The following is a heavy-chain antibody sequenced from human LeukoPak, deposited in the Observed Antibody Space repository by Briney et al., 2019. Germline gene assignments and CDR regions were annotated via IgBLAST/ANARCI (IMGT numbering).Heavy chain of an antibody. CDR2: INPNSGGT. V-gene: IGHV1-2*02. D-gene: IGHD4-17*01. CDR1: GYTFTCYY. CDR3: ARDITTVTTGWYFDL. J-gene: IGHJ2*01. Sequence: ASVKVSCKASGYTFTCYYMHWVRQAPGQGIEGMGGINPNSGGTNYAQKFQGRVTMTRDTSISTAYMELSRLRSDHTAVYYCARDITTVTTGWYFDLWGRGTLVTVSS.